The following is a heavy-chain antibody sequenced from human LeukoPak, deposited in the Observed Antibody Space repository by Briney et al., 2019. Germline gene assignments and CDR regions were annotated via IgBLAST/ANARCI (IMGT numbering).Heavy chain of an antibody. CDR1: GFTFSSYS. CDR2: ISSSSSYI. V-gene: IGHV3-21*01. Sequence: GGSLRLSCAASGFTFSSYSMNWVRQAPGKGLEWVSSISSSSSYIYYAESVKGRFTISRDNAKNSLYLQMNSLRAEDTAVYYCARESTDDYDFWSGYYIRGMDVWGQGTTVTVSS. J-gene: IGHJ6*02. D-gene: IGHD3-3*01. CDR3: ARESTDDYDFWSGYYIRGMDV.